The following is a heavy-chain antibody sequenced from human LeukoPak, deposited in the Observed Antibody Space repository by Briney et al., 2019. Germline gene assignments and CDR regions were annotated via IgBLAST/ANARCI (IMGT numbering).Heavy chain of an antibody. CDR2: ISNDGSNK. J-gene: IGHJ4*02. CDR1: GFTFSSYA. CDR3: ARDSCGDDCYSSYFDY. V-gene: IGHV3-30-3*01. Sequence: GGSLRLSCAASGFTFSSYAMDWVRQAPGKGLEWVAVISNDGSNKYYADSVKGRFTISRDNSKNTLYLQMNSLSAEDTAVYYCARDSCGDDCYSSYFDYWGQGTLVTVSS. D-gene: IGHD2-21*02.